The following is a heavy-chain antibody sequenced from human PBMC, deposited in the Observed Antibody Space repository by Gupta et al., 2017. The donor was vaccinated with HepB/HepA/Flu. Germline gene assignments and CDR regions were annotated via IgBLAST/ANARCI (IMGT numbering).Heavy chain of an antibody. CDR3: ARDGHDSGWFDS. J-gene: IGHJ5*01. V-gene: IGHV4-59*12. CDR1: GGSISNNY. D-gene: IGHD2-21*02. Sequence: QVQLQESGPGLVKPSETLSLTCTVSGGSISNNYWSWIRQPPGKGLEWIGYICYSGSSYESANYNPSLESRGTMSVDTSKNQGSLKLTSVTAADTAVYYCARDGHDSGWFDSWGQATLVTVSS. CDR2: ICYSGSSYESA.